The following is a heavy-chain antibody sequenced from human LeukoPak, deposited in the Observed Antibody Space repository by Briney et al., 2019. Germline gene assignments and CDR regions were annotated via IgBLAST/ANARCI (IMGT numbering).Heavy chain of an antibody. J-gene: IGHJ4*02. Sequence: ASVKVSCKASGYTFTSYGISWVRQAPGQALDWMEWISAYNGNTNYAQKLQGRVTMTTDTSTSTAYMELRSLRSEDTAVYYCARDKREGTTPVFDYWGQGTLVTVSS. CDR2: ISAYNGNT. CDR1: GYTFTSYG. D-gene: IGHD2/OR15-2a*01. V-gene: IGHV1-18*01. CDR3: ARDKREGTTPVFDY.